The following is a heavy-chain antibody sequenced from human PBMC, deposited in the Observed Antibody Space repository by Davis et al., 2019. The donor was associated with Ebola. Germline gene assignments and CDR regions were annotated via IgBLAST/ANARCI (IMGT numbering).Heavy chain of an antibody. V-gene: IGHV4-34*01. CDR2: IYHTGRP. CDR3: ARYNFPLFDY. CDR1: GASFSGYY. J-gene: IGHJ4*02. Sequence: PGGSLRLSFAVYGASFSGYYWTWIRQPPGKGLEWIGEIYHTGRPNYNPSLKSRVTISVDTSNNQFSLKLNSVTAADTAIYYCARYNFPLFDYWSQGTLVTVSS. D-gene: IGHD5-24*01.